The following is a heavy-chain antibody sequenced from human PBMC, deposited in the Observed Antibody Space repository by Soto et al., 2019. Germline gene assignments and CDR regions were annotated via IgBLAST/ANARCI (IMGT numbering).Heavy chain of an antibody. Sequence: GSLRLSCAASGFTFSSYDMHWVRQATGKGLEWVSAIGTAGDTYYPGSVKGRFTISRENAKNSLYLQMNSLRAGDTAVYYCARGASGRSNWGSVPLRYFDYWGQGTLVTVSS. J-gene: IGHJ4*02. V-gene: IGHV3-13*01. CDR3: ARGASGRSNWGSVPLRYFDY. CDR2: IGTAGDT. D-gene: IGHD7-27*01. CDR1: GFTFSSYD.